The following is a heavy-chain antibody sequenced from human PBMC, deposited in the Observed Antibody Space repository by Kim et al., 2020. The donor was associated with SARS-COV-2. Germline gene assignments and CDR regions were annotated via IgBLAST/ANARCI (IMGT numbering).Heavy chain of an antibody. CDR3: ARDREGAVLRGLIDY. Sequence: ASVKVSCKASGYTFTTYALHWVRQAPGQRLEWMAWINAANGNTKYSEKFQGRVTISSDTSASTAYMELSSLRSEATAIYYCARDREGAVLRGLIDYWGQGALVTVSS. CDR1: GYTFTTYA. V-gene: IGHV1-3*01. J-gene: IGHJ4*02. CDR2: INAANGNT. D-gene: IGHD3-10*01.